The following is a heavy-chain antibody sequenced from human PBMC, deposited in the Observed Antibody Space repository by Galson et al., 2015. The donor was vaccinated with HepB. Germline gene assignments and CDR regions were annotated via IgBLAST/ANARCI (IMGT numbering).Heavy chain of an antibody. CDR3: ARWIQLTCFDY. CDR1: GGTFSSYA. CDR2: IIPILGIA. Sequence: SVKVSCKASGGTFSSYAISWVRQAPGQGLEWMGRIIPILGIANYAQKFQGRVTITADKSTSTAYMELSSLRSEDTAVYYCARWIQLTCFDYWCQGTLVTVSS. V-gene: IGHV1-69*04. J-gene: IGHJ4*02. D-gene: IGHD5-18*01.